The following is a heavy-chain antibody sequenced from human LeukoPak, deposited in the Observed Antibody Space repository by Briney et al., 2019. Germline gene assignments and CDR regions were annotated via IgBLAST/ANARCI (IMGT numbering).Heavy chain of an antibody. CDR1: GGTFSSYA. CDR2: IIPILGIA. CDR3: ARGYYYGSGSYPDY. Sequence: SVKVSCKASGGTFSSYAISWVRQAPGQGLEWMGGIIPILGIANYAQKFKGRVTITADKSKSTAYMELSSLRAEDTAVYYCARGYYYGSGSYPDYWGQGTLVTVSS. J-gene: IGHJ4*02. D-gene: IGHD3-10*01. V-gene: IGHV1-69*10.